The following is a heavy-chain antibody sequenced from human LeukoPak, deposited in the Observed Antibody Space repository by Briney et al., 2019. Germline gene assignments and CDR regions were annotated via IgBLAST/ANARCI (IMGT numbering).Heavy chain of an antibody. V-gene: IGHV3-30*18. CDR3: AKDSGGYGDSLHFDY. CDR2: IAYDGSNK. J-gene: IGHJ4*02. CDR1: GFTFSSYG. Sequence: GGSLRLSCAASGFTFSSYGMHWVRQAPGKGLERVAVIAYDGSNKYYADSVKGRFTISRDNSKNTLYLQINSLRAEDTAVYYCAKDSGGYGDSLHFDYWGQGTLVTVSS. D-gene: IGHD4-17*01.